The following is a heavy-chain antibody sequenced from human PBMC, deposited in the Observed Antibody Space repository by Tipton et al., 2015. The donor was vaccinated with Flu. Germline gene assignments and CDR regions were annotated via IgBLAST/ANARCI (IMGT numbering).Heavy chain of an antibody. CDR1: GFTFSDYW. CDR3: AREIGEFYFDY. Sequence: SLRLSCAASGFTFSDYWMTWVRQAPGKGLEWVANINQDGSVKYFVDSVKGRSTISRDNSKKTLYLDMSSLRAEDTAVYYCAREIGEFYFDYWGQGTLVSVSS. J-gene: IGHJ4*02. CDR2: INQDGSVK. D-gene: IGHD3-10*01. V-gene: IGHV3-7*01.